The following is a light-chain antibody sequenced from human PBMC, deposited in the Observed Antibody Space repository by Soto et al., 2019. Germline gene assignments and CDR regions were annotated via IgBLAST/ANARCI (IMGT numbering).Light chain of an antibody. V-gene: IGLV2-8*01. CDR1: SSDVGGYSY. J-gene: IGLJ2*01. CDR3: SSYAGSNTHVV. Sequence: QSALTQPPSASGSPGQSVTISCTGTSSDVGGYSYVSWYQQHPGKAPKLMIYEVSKRPSGVPDRFSGSKSGNTASLTVSGLQAEDEADYYCSSYAGSNTHVVFGGGTKVTVL. CDR2: EVS.